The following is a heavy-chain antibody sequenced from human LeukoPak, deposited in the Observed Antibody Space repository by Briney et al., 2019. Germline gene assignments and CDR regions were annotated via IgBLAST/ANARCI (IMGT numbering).Heavy chain of an antibody. CDR3: ARGRMNFDY. Sequence: SVTVSCKASGYTFTGYYMHWLRQAPGQGLEWMGWINPNNGCTNYEQKFQGWVTMTRDTSISTAYMELSRLRSDDTAVYYCARGRMNFDYWGQGTLVTVSS. CDR1: GYTFTGYY. V-gene: IGHV1-2*04. J-gene: IGHJ4*02. CDR2: INPNNGCT.